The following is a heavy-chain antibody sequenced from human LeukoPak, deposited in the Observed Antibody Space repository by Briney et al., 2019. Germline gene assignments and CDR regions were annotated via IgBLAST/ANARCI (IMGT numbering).Heavy chain of an antibody. D-gene: IGHD6-19*01. CDR3: ARDLDSGWTVDY. Sequence: GGSLRLSCAASAFTFSSYAMSWVRQAPGKGLEWVANIKQDGSEKYYVDSVKGRFTISRDNAKNSLYLQMNSLRAEDTAVYYCARDLDSGWTVDYWGQGTLVTVSS. CDR2: IKQDGSEK. J-gene: IGHJ4*02. V-gene: IGHV3-7*03. CDR1: AFTFSSYA.